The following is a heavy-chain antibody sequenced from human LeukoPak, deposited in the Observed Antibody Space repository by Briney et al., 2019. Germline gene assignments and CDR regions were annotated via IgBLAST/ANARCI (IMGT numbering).Heavy chain of an antibody. V-gene: IGHV3-23*01. CDR3: AKGKLRYFDYDY. D-gene: IGHD3-9*01. Sequence: GAPRIPSGAAGVTIVSTYLRRGLQQPRGEGGGVSAISGSGGSTYYADSVKGRFTISRDNSKNTLYLQMNSLRAEDTAVYYCAKGKLRYFDYDYWGQGTLVTVSS. CDR1: GVTIVSTY. CDR2: ISGSGGST. J-gene: IGHJ4*02.